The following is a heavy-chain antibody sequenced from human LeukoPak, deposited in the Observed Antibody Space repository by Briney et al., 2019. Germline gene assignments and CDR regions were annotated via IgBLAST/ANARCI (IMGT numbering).Heavy chain of an antibody. V-gene: IGHV3-23*01. J-gene: IGHJ4*02. D-gene: IGHD3-22*01. Sequence: GGSLRLSCIGSEFTFSNYAMNWVRQAPGKGXEWVSGIGGGGGITDYAESVRGRFTISRDNSKNTLYLQMDSLRAEDTAVYYCAKDMRGYHRPIDYWGQGTLVTVSS. CDR3: AKDMRGYHRPIDY. CDR1: EFTFSNYA. CDR2: IGGGGGIT.